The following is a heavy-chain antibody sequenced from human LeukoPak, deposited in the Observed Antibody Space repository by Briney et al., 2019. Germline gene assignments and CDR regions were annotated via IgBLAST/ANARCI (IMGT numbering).Heavy chain of an antibody. D-gene: IGHD6-19*01. V-gene: IGHV4-4*07. CDR3: ARHVRKRGIAVAGTPGWFDP. Sequence: SETLSLTCTVSGGSISSYYLSWIRQTAGKGLEWIGRMYSSGSNYNPSLKSRVTMSIDTSTNQLSLKLSSVTAADTAVYYCARHVRKRGIAVAGTPGWFDPWGQGTLVTVSS. J-gene: IGHJ5*02. CDR2: MYSSGS. CDR1: GGSISSYY.